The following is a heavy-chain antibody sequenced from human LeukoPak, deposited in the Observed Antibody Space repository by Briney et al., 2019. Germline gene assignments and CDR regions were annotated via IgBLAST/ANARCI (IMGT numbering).Heavy chain of an antibody. V-gene: IGHV4-39*01. CDR1: GGSISSSSYY. J-gene: IGHJ4*02. CDR3: ATLTYYYDSSGYYYSNYFDY. Sequence: SETLSLTCTVSGGSISSSSYYWGWIRQPPGKGLEWIGSIYYSGSTYYNPSLKSRVTISVDTSKNQFSLKLSSVTAADTAVYYCATLTYYYDSSGYYYSNYFDYWGQGTLVTVSS. D-gene: IGHD3-22*01. CDR2: IYYSGST.